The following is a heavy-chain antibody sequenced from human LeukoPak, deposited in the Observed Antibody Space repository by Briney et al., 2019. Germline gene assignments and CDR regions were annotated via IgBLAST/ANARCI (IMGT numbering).Heavy chain of an antibody. CDR1: GGTFSSYA. D-gene: IGHD3/OR15-3a*01. Sequence: ASVKVSCKASGGTFSSYAISWVRQAPGQGLEWMGGIIPVFGSTKYAQKFQGRVTITAVKSSSTVYMELSSLRSEDTAVYYCARSKFWTGGTHYFYFYDMDVWGTGTTVIVSS. V-gene: IGHV1-69*06. J-gene: IGHJ6*03. CDR2: IIPVFGST. CDR3: ARSKFWTGGTHYFYFYDMDV.